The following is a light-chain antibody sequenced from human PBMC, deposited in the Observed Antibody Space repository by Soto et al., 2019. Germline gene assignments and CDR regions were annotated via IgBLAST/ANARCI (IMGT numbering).Light chain of an antibody. CDR1: QNINNY. CDR3: QQTYMTPPWT. J-gene: IGKJ1*01. Sequence: DIQMTQSPSSLSASVGDRVTMTCRASQNINNYLNWYQQKPGKAPKLLSFAAANLETGIPSRFSGSGSGTDFTLSVSNLQPEDFATYYCQQTYMTPPWTFGQGTKV. CDR2: AAA. V-gene: IGKV1-39*01.